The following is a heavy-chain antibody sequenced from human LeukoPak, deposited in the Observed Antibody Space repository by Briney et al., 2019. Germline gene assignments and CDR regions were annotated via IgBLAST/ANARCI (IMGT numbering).Heavy chain of an antibody. V-gene: IGHV4-39*07. CDR3: ARSVVLWFGEQGWFDP. CDR1: GGSISSSTDN. J-gene: IGHJ5*02. D-gene: IGHD3-10*01. CDR2: IYHSGST. Sequence: PSETLSLTCTVSGGSISSSTDNWGWIRQPPGKGLEWIGEIYHSGSTNYNPSLKSRVTISVDKSKNQFSLKLSSVTAADTAVYYCARSVVLWFGEQGWFDPWGQGTLVTVSS.